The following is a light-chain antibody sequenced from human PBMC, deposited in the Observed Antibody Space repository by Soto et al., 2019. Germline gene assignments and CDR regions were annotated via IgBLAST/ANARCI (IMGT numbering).Light chain of an antibody. V-gene: IGKV1D-8*01. Sequence: VIWMTQSPSLLSASTGDRVTISCRLSQGIRSYLAWYQQKPGKAPELLIYAASTLQSGVPSRFSGSGSGTDFTLTISCLQSEDSATYYCQQYYSFPWTFGQGTKVEIK. CDR1: QGIRSY. CDR3: QQYYSFPWT. CDR2: AAS. J-gene: IGKJ1*01.